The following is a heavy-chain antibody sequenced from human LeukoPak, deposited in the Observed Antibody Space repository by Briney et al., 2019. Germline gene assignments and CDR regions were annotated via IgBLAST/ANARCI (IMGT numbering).Heavy chain of an antibody. V-gene: IGHV1-46*01. D-gene: IGHD3-22*01. Sequence: WASVKVSCKASGYIFTTYYMHWVRQAPGQGLEWMGIINPSGGSATYAQKFQGRVTVTRDTSTNTVYMELSSLRSEDTAVYYCAREPHRYYTVNLFDPWGQGTLVTVSS. J-gene: IGHJ5*02. CDR2: INPSGGSA. CDR1: GYIFTTYY. CDR3: AREPHRYYTVNLFDP.